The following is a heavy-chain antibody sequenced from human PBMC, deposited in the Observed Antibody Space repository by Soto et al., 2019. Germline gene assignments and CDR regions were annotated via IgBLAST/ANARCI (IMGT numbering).Heavy chain of an antibody. D-gene: IGHD2-15*01. V-gene: IGHV1-69*02. CDR3: ASGDCSGGRCYSDFDF. CDR2: SVPTLGMA. J-gene: IGHJ4*02. CDR1: GDTFTDHT. Sequence: QVHLVQSGAEVKKPGSSVKVSCKASGDTFTDHTVTWVRQAPGQGLEWMGRSVPTLGMANYAQTFQGRVTITADTSMTTAYQELTGLTSDDSAVYYCASGDCSGGRCYSDFDFWGQGTLVTVSS.